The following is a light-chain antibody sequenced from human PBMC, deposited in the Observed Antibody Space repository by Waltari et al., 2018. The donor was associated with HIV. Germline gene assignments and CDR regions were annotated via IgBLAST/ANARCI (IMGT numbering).Light chain of an antibody. J-gene: IGLJ2*01. Sequence: SYELTQPPSVSVSPGQTASNTCSGDKLGDKYACWYQQKPCQSPVLVIYQDSKRPSGIPERFSGSNSGNTATLTISGTQAMDEADYYCQAWDSSTVVFGGGTKLTVL. CDR1: KLGDKY. CDR3: QAWDSSTVV. CDR2: QDS. V-gene: IGLV3-1*01.